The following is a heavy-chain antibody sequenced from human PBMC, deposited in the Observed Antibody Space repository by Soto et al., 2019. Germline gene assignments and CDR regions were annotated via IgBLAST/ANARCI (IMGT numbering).Heavy chain of an antibody. D-gene: IGHD2-15*01. CDR1: GYTFPSHY. V-gene: IGHV1-46*01. CDR2: INPSGGST. CDR3: AKSPTPGSATPSYYGMDV. J-gene: IGHJ6*02. Sequence: ASVKVSCKASGYTFPSHYMHWVRQAPGQGLEWMGIINPSGGSTNYAQKFQGRVTMTRDTSTSTVYMELSSLRSEDTAVYYCAKSPTPGSATPSYYGMDVWGLGTTVTVSS.